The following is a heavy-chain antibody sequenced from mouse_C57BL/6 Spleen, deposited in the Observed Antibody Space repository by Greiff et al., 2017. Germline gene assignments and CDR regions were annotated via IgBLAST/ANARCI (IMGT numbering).Heavy chain of an antibody. CDR2: INPNNGGT. CDR1: GYTFTDYY. Sequence: EVQLQQSGPELVKPGASVKISCKASGYTFTDYYMNWVKQSHGKSLEWIGDINPNNGGTSYNQKFKGKATLTVDKSSSTAYMELRSLTSEDSAVYYCARKEDGWGQGTLVTVSA. V-gene: IGHV1-26*01. D-gene: IGHD2-3*01. J-gene: IGHJ3*02. CDR3: ARKEDG.